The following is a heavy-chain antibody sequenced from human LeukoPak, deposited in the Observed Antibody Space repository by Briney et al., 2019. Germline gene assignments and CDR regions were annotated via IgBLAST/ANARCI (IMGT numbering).Heavy chain of an antibody. Sequence: PGGSLRLTCAASGFSFDAYAMSWVRQAPGKGLEWVSSISETGRTTSYTDSVKGRFTISRDKSKSTLHLQMNRLRAEDTALYYCAKDHDNTDFYYFFDSWGHGTLVTVSS. V-gene: IGHV3-23*01. CDR3: AKDHDNTDFYYFFDS. CDR1: GFSFDAYA. CDR2: ISETGRTT. D-gene: IGHD3-10*01. J-gene: IGHJ4*01.